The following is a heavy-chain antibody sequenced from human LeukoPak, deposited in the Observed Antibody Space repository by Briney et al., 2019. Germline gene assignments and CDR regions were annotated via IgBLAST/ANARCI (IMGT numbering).Heavy chain of an antibody. V-gene: IGHV3-21*01. CDR1: ELTSSTSW. J-gene: IGHJ4*02. CDR2: ISSSSSYI. D-gene: IGHD3-10*01. CDR3: ARDSLGDPTYYFDY. Sequence: PGGSLRLSCAASELTSSTSWMSWVRQAPGKGLEWVSSISSSSSYIYYADSVKGRFTISRDNAKNSLYLQMNSLRAEDTAVYYCARDSLGDPTYYFDYWGQGTLVTVSS.